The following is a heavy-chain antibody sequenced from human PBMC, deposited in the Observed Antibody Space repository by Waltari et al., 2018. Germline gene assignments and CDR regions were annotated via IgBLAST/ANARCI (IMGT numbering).Heavy chain of an antibody. V-gene: IGHV6-1*01. CDR3: AREDIVVVPAASSYYYYYYGMDV. J-gene: IGHJ6*02. CDR1: GDSVSSNSAA. D-gene: IGHD2-2*01. Sequence: QVQLQQSGPGLVKPSQTLSLTCAISGDSVSSNSAAWNWIRQSPSRGLEWLGRTYYRSKWYNDYAVSVKSRITINPDTSKNQFSLQLNSVTPEDTAVYYCAREDIVVVPAASSYYYYYYGMDVWGQGTTVTVSS. CDR2: TYYRSKWYN.